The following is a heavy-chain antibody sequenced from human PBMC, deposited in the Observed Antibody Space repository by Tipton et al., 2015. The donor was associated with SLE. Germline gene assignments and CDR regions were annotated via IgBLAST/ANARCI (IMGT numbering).Heavy chain of an antibody. CDR3: ARGSNYGYVFDY. CDR2: IWFDGSNE. V-gene: IGHV3-33*01. D-gene: IGHD5-18*01. CDR1: GFAFNTYA. Sequence: RSLRLSCEASGFAFNTYAMHWVRQAPGKGLDWVAVIWFDGSNEFYADSVKGRFTISRDNSKNMLYLQMNSLRAEDTAVYFCARGSNYGYVFDYWGQGTLVAVSS. J-gene: IGHJ4*02.